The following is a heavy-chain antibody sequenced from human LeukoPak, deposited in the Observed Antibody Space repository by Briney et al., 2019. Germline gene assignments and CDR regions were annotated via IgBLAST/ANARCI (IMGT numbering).Heavy chain of an antibody. CDR1: GFTFSTYW. Sequence: GGSLRLSCAASGFTFSTYWMSWVRQAPGKGPEWVANIKQDGSEKYYVDSVKGRFTITRDNAKNSLYLQMNSLRAEDTAVYYCARDIDGYYYGTIGSFLWFDYWGQGAQVTVPS. V-gene: IGHV3-7*01. D-gene: IGHD3-22*01. CDR3: ARDIDGYYYGTIGSFLWFDY. J-gene: IGHJ4*02. CDR2: IKQDGSEK.